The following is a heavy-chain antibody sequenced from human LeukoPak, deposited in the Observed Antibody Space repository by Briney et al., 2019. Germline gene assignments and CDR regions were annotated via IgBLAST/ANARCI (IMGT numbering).Heavy chain of an antibody. CDR3: ARGVPAALGNWFDP. D-gene: IGHD2-2*01. Sequence: SETLSLTCTVSGGSISSGSNYWNWIRQPAGKGLEWIGRLYSSGTTNYNTALKSRVTISLDTSKNQFSLSLSSVTAADTAVYYCARGVPAALGNWFDPWGQGTLVTVSS. J-gene: IGHJ5*02. CDR2: LYSSGTT. CDR1: GGSISSGSNY. V-gene: IGHV4-61*02.